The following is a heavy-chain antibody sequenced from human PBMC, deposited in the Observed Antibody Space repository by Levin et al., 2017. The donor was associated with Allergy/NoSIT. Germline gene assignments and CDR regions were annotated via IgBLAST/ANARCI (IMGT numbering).Heavy chain of an antibody. CDR2: ISGSGGST. CDR1: GFTFSSYA. Sequence: GGSLRLSCAASGFTFSSYAMSWVRQAPGKGLEWVSAISGSGGSTYYADSVKGRFTISRDNSKNTLYLQMNSLRAEDTAVYYCAICSGGSCGRFDYWGQGTLVTVSS. D-gene: IGHD2-15*01. V-gene: IGHV3-23*01. CDR3: AICSGGSCGRFDY. J-gene: IGHJ4*02.